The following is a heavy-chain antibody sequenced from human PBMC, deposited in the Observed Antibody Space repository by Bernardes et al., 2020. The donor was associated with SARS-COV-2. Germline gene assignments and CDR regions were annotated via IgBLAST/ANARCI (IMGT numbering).Heavy chain of an antibody. D-gene: IGHD1-26*01. CDR2: IYYSGST. CDR1: GGSMRSYY. J-gene: IGHJ4*02. Sequence: SETLSLTCTVSGGSMRSYYWSWIRQPPGQELEWIAYIYYSGSTNYNPSLESRVTISIDTSKNQFSLKLSSVTAADTAMYYCARLRADSLGGGFDSWGQGTLVTVSS. V-gene: IGHV4-59*08. CDR3: ARLRADSLGGGFDS.